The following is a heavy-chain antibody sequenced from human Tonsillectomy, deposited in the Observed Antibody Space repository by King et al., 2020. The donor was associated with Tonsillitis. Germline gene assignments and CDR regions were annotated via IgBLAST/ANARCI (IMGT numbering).Heavy chain of an antibody. Sequence: QLQESGPGLVKPSETLSLTCTVSGYSISSVYYWGWIRQPPGKGLEWIGSMYQSGTTYYNPSLKSRVTISVDTSQNQFSLKLSSVTAADTAVYFCARDHPPDHDYGDYWTQNYGMDVWGQGTTVTVS. CDR1: GYSISSVYY. CDR2: MYQSGTT. V-gene: IGHV4-38-2*02. J-gene: IGHJ6*02. CDR3: ARDHPPDHDYGDYWTQNYGMDV. D-gene: IGHD4-17*01.